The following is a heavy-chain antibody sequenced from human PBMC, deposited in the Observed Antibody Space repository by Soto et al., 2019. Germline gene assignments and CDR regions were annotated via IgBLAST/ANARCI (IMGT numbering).Heavy chain of an antibody. CDR1: GFTFTSSA. CDR3: ARDRIVLVPAASTNDAFDI. J-gene: IGHJ3*02. V-gene: IGHV1-58*02. Sequence: SVKVSCKASGFTFTSSAMQWVRQARGQRLEWIGWIVVGSGNTNYAQKFQGRVTMTTDTSTSTAYMELRSLRSDDTAEYYCARDRIVLVPAASTNDAFDIWGQGTMVTVSS. D-gene: IGHD2-2*01. CDR2: IVVGSGNT.